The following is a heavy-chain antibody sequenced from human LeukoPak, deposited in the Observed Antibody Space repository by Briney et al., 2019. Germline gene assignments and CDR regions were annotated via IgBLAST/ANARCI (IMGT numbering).Heavy chain of an antibody. CDR3: ARELQYYDFWSGYYNRWFDP. CDR2: IYYSGST. V-gene: IGHV4-59*01. J-gene: IGHJ5*02. Sequence: SETLSLTCTVSGGSISSYYWSWIRQPPGKGLEWIGYIYYSGSTNYNPSLKSRVTISVDTSKNQFSLKLSSVPAADTAVYYCARELQYYDFWSGYYNRWFDPWGQGTLVTVSS. CDR1: GGSISSYY. D-gene: IGHD3-3*01.